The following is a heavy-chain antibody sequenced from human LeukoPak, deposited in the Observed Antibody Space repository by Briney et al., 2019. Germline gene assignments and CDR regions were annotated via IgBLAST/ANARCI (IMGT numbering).Heavy chain of an antibody. V-gene: IGHV1-46*01. CDR1: GGTFSSYA. CDR3: ARSLSYSAELYSFDY. J-gene: IGHJ4*02. D-gene: IGHD1-26*01. CDR2: INPSGGST. Sequence: GASVKVACKASGGTFSSYAIRWVRQAPGPGLEGVGIINPSGGSTSYAQKFQGRVTITRDTSTSTVYMDLSSLRSEHTAVYYCARSLSYSAELYSFDYWGQGTLVTVSS.